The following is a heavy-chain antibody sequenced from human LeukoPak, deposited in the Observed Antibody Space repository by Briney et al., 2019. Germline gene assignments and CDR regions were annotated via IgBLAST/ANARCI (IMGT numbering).Heavy chain of an antibody. CDR3: GKEVERHFDLKY. CDR2: ISYDGSNK. CDR1: GFTFSSYA. J-gene: IGHJ4*02. V-gene: IGHV3-30*04. Sequence: PGGSLRLSCAASGFTFSSYAMHWVRQAPGKGLEWVAVISYDGSNKYYADSVKGRFTISRDTSKKILYLQMSGLRAEDTAVYYCGKEVERHFDLKYWGQGTLVTVSS.